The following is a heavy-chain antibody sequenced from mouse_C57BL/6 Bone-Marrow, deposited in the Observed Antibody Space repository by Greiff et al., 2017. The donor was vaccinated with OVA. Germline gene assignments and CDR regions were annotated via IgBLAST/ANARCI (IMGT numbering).Heavy chain of an antibody. CDR1: GYTFTSYW. V-gene: IGHV1-72*01. D-gene: IGHD1-1*01. CDR2: LDPNRGGT. Sequence: QVQLKQPGAELVKPGASVKLSCKASGYTFTSYWMHWVKQRPGRGLEWIGRLDPNRGGTKYNEKFKSKATLTVDKPASTASMQLSSLTSEDSAVYDCARCPTVVARDYFDYWGQGTTLTVSA. CDR3: ARCPTVVARDYFDY. J-gene: IGHJ2*01.